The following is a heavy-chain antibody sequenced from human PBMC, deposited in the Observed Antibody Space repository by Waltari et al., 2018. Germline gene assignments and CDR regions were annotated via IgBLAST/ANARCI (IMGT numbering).Heavy chain of an antibody. CDR3: SRSPAGYSRSDY. V-gene: IGHV3-74*03. D-gene: IGHD5-18*01. J-gene: IGHJ4*01. CDR2: SDDDGIGT. CDR1: GVAFSSYW. Sequence: EVRLEESGGGLVQPGGALRLSCAASGVAFSSYWMHWVRQAPGKGRGWVSSSDDDGIGTTYANSVMSRFTISRDNAKNTVYLEMNSLRAEDTAVYYCSRSPAGYSRSDYWGHGTLVTVSS.